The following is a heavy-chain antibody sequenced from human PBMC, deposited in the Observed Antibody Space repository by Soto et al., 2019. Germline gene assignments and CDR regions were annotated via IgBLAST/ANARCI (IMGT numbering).Heavy chain of an antibody. Sequence: QVQLQESGPGLVKPSETLSLTCTVSGGSISSYYWSWIRQPPGKGLEWIGYIYYSGSTNYNPSLKSRVTISVDMSKNQFSLKLSSVTAADTAVYYCAREGLTGTIGLYYYYGMDVWGHGTTVTVSS. CDR1: GGSISSYY. CDR2: IYYSGST. CDR3: AREGLTGTIGLYYYYGMDV. J-gene: IGHJ6*02. D-gene: IGHD1-7*01. V-gene: IGHV4-59*01.